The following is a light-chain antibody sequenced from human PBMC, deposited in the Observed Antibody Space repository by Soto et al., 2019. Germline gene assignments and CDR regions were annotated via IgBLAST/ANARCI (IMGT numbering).Light chain of an antibody. Sequence: DIQMTQSPSTLSASVGDRVTITCRASQSISSWLAWYQQKPGKAPKLLIYDASSLESGVPSRFSGSGSGTEFTRTISSLPPDYFATYYCQQYNSYPWTFGQGTKVDIK. V-gene: IGKV1-5*01. CDR2: DAS. J-gene: IGKJ1*01. CDR1: QSISSW. CDR3: QQYNSYPWT.